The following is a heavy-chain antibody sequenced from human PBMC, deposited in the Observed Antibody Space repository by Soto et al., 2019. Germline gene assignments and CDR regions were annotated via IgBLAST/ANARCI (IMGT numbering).Heavy chain of an antibody. J-gene: IGHJ5*02. V-gene: IGHV4-30-4*01. Sequence: TLSLTCTVSGASIRSTDYYWSWIRQAPGKGLEWIGYVYYTGSTYYNPSLMSRLTISVDTSKNQFSLKLTSVTAAETAVYYCVRTARQGAVAPHWFDRWGQGTQVTVSS. D-gene: IGHD2-21*02. CDR3: VRTARQGAVAPHWFDR. CDR2: VYYTGST. CDR1: GASIRSTDYY.